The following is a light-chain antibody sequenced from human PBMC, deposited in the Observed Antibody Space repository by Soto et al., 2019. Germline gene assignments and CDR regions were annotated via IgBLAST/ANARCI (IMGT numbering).Light chain of an antibody. J-gene: IGKJ5*01. CDR3: QQTSSMPVT. CDR2: AVS. CDR1: QSIRTY. V-gene: IGKV1-39*01. Sequence: DIQMTQSPSSLSPSVGDRVTITCRASQSIRTYLNWSQQKPGKAPKLLICAVSNLESGVPSRFSGSGSGTYFTLTISSLQPKDFATYFCQQTSSMPVTFGQGTRLEIK.